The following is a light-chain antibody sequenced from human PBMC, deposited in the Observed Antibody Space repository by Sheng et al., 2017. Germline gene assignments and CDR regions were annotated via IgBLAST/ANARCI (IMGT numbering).Light chain of an antibody. CDR2: DAS. CDR3: QQRSNWPLT. V-gene: IGKV3-11*01. CDR1: QSVSIY. J-gene: IGKJ4*01. Sequence: IALTQSPATLSLSPGERATLSCRASQSVSIYLAWYQQKPGQAPRLLIYDASTRATGIPARFSGSGSGTDFTLTISSLEPEDFAVYYCQQRSNWPLTFGGGTKVEIK.